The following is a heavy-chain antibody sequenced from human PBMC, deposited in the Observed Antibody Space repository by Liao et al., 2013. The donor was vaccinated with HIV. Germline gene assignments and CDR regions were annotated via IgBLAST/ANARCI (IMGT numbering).Heavy chain of an antibody. V-gene: IGHV4-34*01. CDR2: INHSGST. CDR1: GGSFSGYY. Sequence: QVQLQQWGAGLLKPSETLSLTCAVYGGSFSGYYWSWIRQPPGKGLEWIGEINHSGSTNYNPSLKSLFTISVDTSKNQFSLKLSSVTAADTAVYYCAREWHYYDSSGRNWFDPWGQGTLVTVSS. J-gene: IGHJ5*02. D-gene: IGHD3-22*01. CDR3: AREWHYYDSSGRNWFDP.